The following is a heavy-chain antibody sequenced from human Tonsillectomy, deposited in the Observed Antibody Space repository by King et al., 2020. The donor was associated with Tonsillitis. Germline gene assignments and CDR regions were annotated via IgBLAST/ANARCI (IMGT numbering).Heavy chain of an antibody. V-gene: IGHV1-2*02. CDR3: ARGDNSGWYDS. CDR1: GFTFTGYY. D-gene: IGHD6-19*01. Sequence: VQLVQSGAEVKKPGASVKVSCKASGFTFTGYYMHWGRRAPGQGVEGMGWVNPNSGGTNYAQKFQGRVTMTRDTSISTAYMELSRLRSDDTAVYYCARGDNSGWYDSWGQGTLVTVSS. CDR2: VNPNSGGT. J-gene: IGHJ5*01.